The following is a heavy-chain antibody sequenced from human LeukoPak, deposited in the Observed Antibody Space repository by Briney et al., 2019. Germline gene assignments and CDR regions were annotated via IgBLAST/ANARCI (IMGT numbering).Heavy chain of an antibody. CDR2: IYTSGST. Sequence: SRTLSLTCTVSGGSISSGSYYWSWIRQPAGKGLEWIGRIYTSGSTNYSPSLKSRVTISVDTSKNQFSLKLSSVTAADTAVYYCARGPYIVVVPAANSWFDPWGQGTLVTVSS. D-gene: IGHD2-2*01. CDR3: ARGPYIVVVPAANSWFDP. CDR1: GGSISSGSYY. J-gene: IGHJ5*02. V-gene: IGHV4-61*02.